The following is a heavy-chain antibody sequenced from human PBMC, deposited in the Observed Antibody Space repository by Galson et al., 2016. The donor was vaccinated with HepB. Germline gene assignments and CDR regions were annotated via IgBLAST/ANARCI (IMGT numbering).Heavy chain of an antibody. CDR3: MSYRDDYLRGGD. V-gene: IGHV3-73*01. D-gene: IGHD5-12*01. CDR1: GFTFSGSA. J-gene: IGHJ4*02. Sequence: SLRLSCAVSGFTFSGSAIHWVRQASVKGLEWVGRIRSKTNTYATAYGESVKGRFTISRDDSRNTAYLQRNSLKTEDTAVYYRMSYRDDYLRGGDWGQGTLVTVSS. CDR2: IRSKTNTYAT.